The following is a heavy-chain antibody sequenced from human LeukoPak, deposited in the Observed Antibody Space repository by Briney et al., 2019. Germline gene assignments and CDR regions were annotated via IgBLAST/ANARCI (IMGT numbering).Heavy chain of an antibody. Sequence: SVKVSCKASGGTFSSYAISWVRQAPGQGLEWMGGIIPIFGTANYAQKFQGRVTITADESTSTAYMELSSLRSEDTAVYYCARDGTYYDFWSGSTFYYYYYMDVWGKGTTVTVSS. V-gene: IGHV1-69*13. D-gene: IGHD3-3*01. CDR1: GGTFSSYA. CDR2: IIPIFGTA. J-gene: IGHJ6*03. CDR3: ARDGTYYDFWSGSTFYYYYYMDV.